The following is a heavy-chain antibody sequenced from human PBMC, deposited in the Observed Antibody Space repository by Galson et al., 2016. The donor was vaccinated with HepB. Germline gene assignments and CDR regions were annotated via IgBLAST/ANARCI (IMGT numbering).Heavy chain of an antibody. V-gene: IGHV3-74*01. J-gene: IGHJ6*04. D-gene: IGHD4-17*01. CDR3: ASLATVTTRYYYYGLDV. Sequence: SLRLSCAASGFTFSMYGMDWVRQAPGKGLVWVSRINSDGSNITYADSVKGRFTISRNNAKNTLDLQMNSLRAEDTAVYYCASLATVTTRYYYYGLDVWGIGTTVTVSS. CDR1: GFTFSMYG. CDR2: INSDGSNI.